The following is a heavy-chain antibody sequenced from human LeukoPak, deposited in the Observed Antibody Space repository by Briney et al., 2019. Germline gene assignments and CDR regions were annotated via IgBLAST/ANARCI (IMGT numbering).Heavy chain of an antibody. D-gene: IGHD1-26*01. CDR3: AKDVGKWESLHFFDY. CDR2: VSHDGRTQ. CDR1: GFTFSNYA. Sequence: HPGGSLRLSCAASGFTFSNYAMHWVRQAPGKGLEWVAFVSHDGRTQYYVDSVKGRFTISRDDSRNTLYLQMNSLRGDDTAVYYCAKDVGKWESLHFFDYWGQGTLATVSS. V-gene: IGHV3-30*18. J-gene: IGHJ4*02.